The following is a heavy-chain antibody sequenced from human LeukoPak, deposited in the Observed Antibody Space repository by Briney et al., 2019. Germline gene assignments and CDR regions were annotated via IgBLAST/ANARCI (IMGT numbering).Heavy chain of an antibody. J-gene: IGHJ4*02. CDR3: ARSRDGYNYWGFDY. D-gene: IGHD5-24*01. Sequence: ASVKVSCKASGYTFTGYYMHWVRQAPGQGLEWMGWINPNSGGTNYAQKFQGRVTMTRDTSISTAYMELSRLRSDDTAVYYCARSRDGYNYWGFDYWGQGTLVTVSS. CDR2: INPNSGGT. V-gene: IGHV1-2*02. CDR1: GYTFTGYY.